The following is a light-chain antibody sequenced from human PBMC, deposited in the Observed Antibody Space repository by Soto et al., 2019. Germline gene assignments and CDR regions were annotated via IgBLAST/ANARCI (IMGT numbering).Light chain of an antibody. J-gene: IGLJ2*01. Sequence: QSALTQPASVSGSPGQSITISCTGTSSDVGGYNYVSWYQQYPGKAPKLMIYEVSYRPSGVSNRFSGSKSGNTASLTISGLQAEDEADYYCSSYTSSSTLVVFGGGTKVTVL. CDR1: SSDVGGYNY. CDR3: SSYTSSSTLVV. V-gene: IGLV2-14*01. CDR2: EVS.